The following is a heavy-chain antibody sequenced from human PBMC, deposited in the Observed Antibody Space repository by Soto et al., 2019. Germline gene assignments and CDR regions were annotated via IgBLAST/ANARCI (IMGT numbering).Heavy chain of an antibody. V-gene: IGHV3-74*01. Sequence: LRLSCAASGFTLGNYWMHWVRQAPGKGLVWVSRINDYGTTINYAESVEGRFIISRDDAKSEVYLQMNNLRAEDSAVYYCARGGLEPFDYWGQGALVTVSS. CDR1: GFTLGNYW. CDR3: ARGGLEPFDY. J-gene: IGHJ4*02. D-gene: IGHD1-1*01. CDR2: INDYGTTI.